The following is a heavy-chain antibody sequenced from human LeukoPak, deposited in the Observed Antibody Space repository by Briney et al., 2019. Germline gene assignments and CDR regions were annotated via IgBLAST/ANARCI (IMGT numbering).Heavy chain of an antibody. CDR1: GYTFTDYY. V-gene: IGHV1-2*02. J-gene: IGHJ3*01. Sequence: ASVTVSCKASGYTFTDYYMHWGRQAPGQGLEWMGWINPNRGGTHYAQNLQGRVTMSRDTSISTAYMELSRLTSDDTAVYYCAKSSRAIVQPTSNAFDLWGQGTMVTVSS. CDR3: AKSSRAIVQPTSNAFDL. CDR2: INPNRGGT. D-gene: IGHD3-22*01.